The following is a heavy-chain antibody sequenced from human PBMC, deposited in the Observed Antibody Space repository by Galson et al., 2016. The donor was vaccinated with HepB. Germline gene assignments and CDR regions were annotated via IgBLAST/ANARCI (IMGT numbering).Heavy chain of an antibody. V-gene: IGHV1-46*01. CDR3: ARDRGSNSLKGYGMDV. CDR2: GNPRTGST. D-gene: IGHD3-10*01. J-gene: IGHJ6*02. CDR1: GYTFINYY. Sequence: SVKVSCKASGYTFINYYMHWVRQAPGQGLEWMGIGNPRTGSTSYAQKFQDRVTVTRDTSTSTVDMELSSLRSEDTAVYYWARDRGSNSLKGYGMDVWGQGTTVTVSS.